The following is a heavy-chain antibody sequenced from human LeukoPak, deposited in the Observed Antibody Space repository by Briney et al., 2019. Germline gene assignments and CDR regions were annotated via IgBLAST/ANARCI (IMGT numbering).Heavy chain of an antibody. D-gene: IGHD3-10*01. V-gene: IGHV3-9*01. CDR2: ISWNSGNI. CDR3: AKDRQYYYGSGSYND. Sequence: GGSLRLSCAASGFTFDAYAMHWVRQVPGKGLEWVSGISWNSGNIVYADSVKGRFTISRDNAKNSLYLQMNSLRAEDTALYYCAKDRQYYYGSGSYNDWGQGTLVTVSS. J-gene: IGHJ4*02. CDR1: GFTFDAYA.